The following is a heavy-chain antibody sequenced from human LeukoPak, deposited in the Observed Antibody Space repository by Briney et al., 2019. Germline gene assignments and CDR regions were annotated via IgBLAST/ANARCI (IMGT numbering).Heavy chain of an antibody. Sequence: LSGGSLRLSCAASGFTFSTYAMNWVRQAPGKGLEWVAVISVDGRHNYYADSVKGRFTISRDNSKSTLYLQMNSLRDDDSAAYFCARVYLERLTAGYFDHWGQGTQVTVSP. V-gene: IGHV3-30*04. CDR2: ISVDGRHN. J-gene: IGHJ4*02. CDR1: GFTFSTYA. D-gene: IGHD2-8*01. CDR3: ARVYLERLTAGYFDH.